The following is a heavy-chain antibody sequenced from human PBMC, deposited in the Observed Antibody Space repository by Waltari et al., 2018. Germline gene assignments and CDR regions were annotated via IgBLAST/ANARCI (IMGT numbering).Heavy chain of an antibody. CDR3: ARDRRDGYNLPHYYFDY. Sequence: QVQLQESGPGLVKPSQTLSLTCPVSGGSISSGSYYWSWIRQPAGKGLEWIGRIYTSGSTNYNPSLKSRVTISVDTSKNQFSLKLSSVTAADTAVYYCARDRRDGYNLPHYYFDYWGQGTLVTVSS. J-gene: IGHJ4*02. CDR2: IYTSGST. D-gene: IGHD5-12*01. CDR1: GGSISSGSYY. V-gene: IGHV4-61*02.